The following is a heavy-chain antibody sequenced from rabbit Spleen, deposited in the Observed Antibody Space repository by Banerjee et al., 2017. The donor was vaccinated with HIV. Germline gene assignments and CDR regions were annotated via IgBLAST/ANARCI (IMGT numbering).Heavy chain of an antibody. CDR2: IDTGASGFT. D-gene: IGHD4-1*01. CDR1: GVSFSVSSY. V-gene: IGHV1S40*01. Sequence: QSLEESGGDLVKPGASLTLTCTASGVSFSVSSYMCWVRQAPGKGLEWIACIDTGASGFTYFATWAQGRFTCSKTSSTTVTLQMTRLTAADTATYFCARDLTDAIGWNFGWWGPGTLVTV. J-gene: IGHJ4*01. CDR3: ARDLTDAIGWNFGW.